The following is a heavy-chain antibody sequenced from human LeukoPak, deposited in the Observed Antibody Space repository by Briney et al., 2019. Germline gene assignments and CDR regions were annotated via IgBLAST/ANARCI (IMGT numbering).Heavy chain of an antibody. CDR3: ARGREYWSHYYYYMDV. CDR2: IIPIFGTA. J-gene: IGHJ6*03. V-gene: IGHV1-69*05. CDR1: GGTFSSYA. D-gene: IGHD2/OR15-2a*01. Sequence: SVKVSCKASGGTFSSYAISWVRQAPGQGLEWMGGIIPIFGTANYAQKFQGRVTITTDESTSTAYMELSGLRSEDTAVYYCARGREYWSHYYYYMDVWGKGTTVTVSS.